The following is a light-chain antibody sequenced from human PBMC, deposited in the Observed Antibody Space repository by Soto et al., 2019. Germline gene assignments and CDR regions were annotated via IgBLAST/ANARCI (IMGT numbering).Light chain of an antibody. CDR1: NYNIGINP. CDR2: SNY. CDR3: AAWDDRLSDLL. V-gene: IGLV1-44*01. Sequence: QSALTQPPSASGPPGQRVTISCSGSNYNIGINPVLWYQQFPGTAPKVLIYSNYQRPSGVPDRFSGSKSGTSASLAISGLQSEDEADYYCAAWDDRLSDLLFGGGTK. J-gene: IGLJ2*01.